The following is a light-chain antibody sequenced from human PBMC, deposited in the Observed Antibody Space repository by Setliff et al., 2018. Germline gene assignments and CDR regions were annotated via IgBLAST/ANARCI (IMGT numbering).Light chain of an antibody. J-gene: IGLJ2*01. V-gene: IGLV2-14*01. CDR3: LSYTSKTTHAL. CDR1: SSDVGGYNY. CDR2: EVT. Sequence: QSALAQPAAVSGSPGQSITISCAGTSSDVGGYNYVSWYQQHPGKAPKLVIYEVTKRPSGVSDRFSGSKSGNTASLTISGLQAEDEADYYCLSYTSKTTHALFAGGTK.